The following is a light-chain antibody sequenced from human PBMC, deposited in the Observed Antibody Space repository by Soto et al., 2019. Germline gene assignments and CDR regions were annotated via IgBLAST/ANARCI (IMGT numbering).Light chain of an antibody. CDR1: SSNIGSNT. Sequence: QSVLTQPPSASGTPGQRVTISCSGSSSNIGSNTVNWYQQLPGTAPKLLIYSNNQRPSGVPDRFSGSKSGTSATLAIRGLKFEDAADYYCAAWDDSLNGRVFGGGTKLTVL. J-gene: IGLJ3*02. CDR2: SNN. V-gene: IGLV1-44*01. CDR3: AAWDDSLNGRV.